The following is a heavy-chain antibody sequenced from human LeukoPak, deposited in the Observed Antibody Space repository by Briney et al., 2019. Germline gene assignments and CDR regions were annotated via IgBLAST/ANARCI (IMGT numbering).Heavy chain of an antibody. D-gene: IGHD1-1*01. V-gene: IGHV4-34*01. CDR1: GGPFSGYY. J-gene: IGHJ4*02. CDR3: ATSRTGTTYGY. CDR2: INHSGST. Sequence: PSETLSLTCAVYGGPFSGYYWSWIRQPPGKGLEWIGEINHSGSTNYNPSLKSRVTISVDTSKNQFSLKLSSVTAADTAVYYCATSRTGTTYGYWGQGTLVTVSS.